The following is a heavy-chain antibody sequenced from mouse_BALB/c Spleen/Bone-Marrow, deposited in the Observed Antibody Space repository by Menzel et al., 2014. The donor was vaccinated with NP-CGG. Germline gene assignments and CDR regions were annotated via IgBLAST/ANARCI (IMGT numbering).Heavy chain of an antibody. J-gene: IGHJ3*01. CDR2: IDPANGNT. CDR3: ASYYYGSSRFAY. D-gene: IGHD1-1*01. CDR1: GFNIKDTY. V-gene: IGHV14-3*02. Sequence: VKLVESGAELVKPGASVKLSCTASGFNIKDTYMHWVKQRPEQGLEWIGRIDPANGNTKYDPKFQGKATITADTSSNTAYLQLSSLTSEDTAVYYCASYYYGSSRFAYWGQGTLVTVSA.